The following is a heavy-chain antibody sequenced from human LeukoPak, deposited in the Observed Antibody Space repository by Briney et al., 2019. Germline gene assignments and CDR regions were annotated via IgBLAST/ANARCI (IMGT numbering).Heavy chain of an antibody. J-gene: IGHJ4*02. V-gene: IGHV3-30*04. D-gene: IGHD3-9*01. Sequence: GGSLRLSCAASGFTFSSYAMHWVRQAPGKGLEWVAVISYDGSNKYYADSVKGRFTISRDNSKNTLYLQMNSPRAEDTAVYYCARALNILTFDYWGQGTLVTVSS. CDR3: ARALNILTFDY. CDR2: ISYDGSNK. CDR1: GFTFSSYA.